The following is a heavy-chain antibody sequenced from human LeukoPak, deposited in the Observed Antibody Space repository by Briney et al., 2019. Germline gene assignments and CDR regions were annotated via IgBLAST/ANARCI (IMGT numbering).Heavy chain of an antibody. CDR1: GFTFSSYS. CDR3: ARILPVGYYYNGMDV. J-gene: IGHJ6*02. Sequence: PGGSLRLSCAASGFTFSSYSMNWVRQAPGKGLEWVSYITTSSSAIYYADSVKGRFTISRDNAKNSLYLQMNSLRAEDTAVYYCARILPVGYYYNGMDVWGQGTTVTVSS. V-gene: IGHV3-48*04. D-gene: IGHD1-26*01. CDR2: ITTSSSAI.